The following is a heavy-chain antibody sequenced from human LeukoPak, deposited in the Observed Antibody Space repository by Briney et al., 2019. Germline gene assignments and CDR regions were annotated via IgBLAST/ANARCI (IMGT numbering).Heavy chain of an antibody. V-gene: IGHV3-30-3*01. J-gene: IGHJ3*01. CDR3: AREPDSSGFSADDALDF. D-gene: IGHD3-22*01. Sequence: GGSLRLSCAASGFSFSSYAMHWVRQAPGKGLEWVAVVSYDASNIFYADSVKGRFTISRDNSKNTVYLQMNSLRTEDTAVYCCAREPDSSGFSADDALDFWGQGTVVTVSS. CDR1: GFSFSSYA. CDR2: VSYDASNI.